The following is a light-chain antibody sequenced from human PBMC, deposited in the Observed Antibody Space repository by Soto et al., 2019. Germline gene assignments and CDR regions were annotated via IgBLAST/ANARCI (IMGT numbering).Light chain of an antibody. CDR3: QQYNGALT. Sequence: DIQMTQSPSTLSASVGDRVTITCRASQSISSWLAWYQQKPGKAPKLLIYKASSLESGVPSRFSGSGSGTEFTLTISSLQPDDSATYYCQQYNGALTLGGGTKVDIK. CDR1: QSISSW. J-gene: IGKJ4*01. CDR2: KAS. V-gene: IGKV1-5*03.